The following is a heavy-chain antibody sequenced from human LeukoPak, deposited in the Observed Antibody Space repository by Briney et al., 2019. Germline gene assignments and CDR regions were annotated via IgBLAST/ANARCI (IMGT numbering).Heavy chain of an antibody. J-gene: IGHJ3*02. CDR1: GGSISSGDYY. CDR3: ARNSYYDNSGEGAFDI. D-gene: IGHD3-22*01. Sequence: SETLSLTCTLSGGSISSGDYYCSWIRQPPGKCLEWLAYIYYSGSTYYNPSLKSRVTISVDTPKNQFSLNLNSVTAADTAVYYCARNSYYDNSGEGAFDIWGQGTMVTVSS. CDR2: IYYSGST. V-gene: IGHV4-30-4*08.